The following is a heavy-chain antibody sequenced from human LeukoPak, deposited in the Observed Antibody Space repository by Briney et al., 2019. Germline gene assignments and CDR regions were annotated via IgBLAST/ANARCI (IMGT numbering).Heavy chain of an antibody. CDR1: GGSISNSSYY. Sequence: SETLSLTCTVSGGSISNSSYYWGCIRQPPGKGLEWIGHIYYSGNTYNNPSLKSRVTISVDTSKNQFSLKLSSVTAADTAVYYCAREGGGDCYDCPFDYWGQGTLVTVSS. CDR2: IYYSGNT. V-gene: IGHV4-39*02. D-gene: IGHD2-21*02. J-gene: IGHJ4*02. CDR3: AREGGGDCYDCPFDY.